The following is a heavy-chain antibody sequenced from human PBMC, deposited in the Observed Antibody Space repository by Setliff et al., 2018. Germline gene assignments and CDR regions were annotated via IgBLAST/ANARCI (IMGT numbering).Heavy chain of an antibody. Sequence: TLSLTCAVSGFSISSGYYLGWIRQPPGKGLEWIGYVYYSGTANYSPSLRSRLTISVDTSKNQFSLKLKSVTAADTAVYYCARGGTCRYFDFWGQGAPVTVSS. CDR2: VYYSGTA. J-gene: IGHJ4*02. CDR1: GFSISSGYY. V-gene: IGHV4-38-2*01. D-gene: IGHD2-15*01. CDR3: ARGGTCRYFDF.